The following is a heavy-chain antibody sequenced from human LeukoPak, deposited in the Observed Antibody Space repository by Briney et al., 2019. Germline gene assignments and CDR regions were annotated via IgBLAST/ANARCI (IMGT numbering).Heavy chain of an antibody. CDR2: ISYDGSNK. Sequence: PGGSLRLSCAASGFTFSSYAMPWVRQAPGKGLEWVAVISYDGSNKYYADSVKGRFTISRDNSKNTLYLQMNSLRVEDTALYYCAREESAMVVIDYWGQGTLVTVSS. CDR3: AREESAMVVIDY. V-gene: IGHV3-30-3*01. D-gene: IGHD2-2*01. J-gene: IGHJ4*02. CDR1: GFTFSSYA.